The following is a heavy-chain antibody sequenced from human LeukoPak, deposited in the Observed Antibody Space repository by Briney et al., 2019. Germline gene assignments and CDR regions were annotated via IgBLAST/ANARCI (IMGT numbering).Heavy chain of an antibody. CDR1: TASLNNIGYY. CDR2: VNYSGYT. J-gene: IGHJ4*02. V-gene: IGHV4-39*01. D-gene: IGHD6-19*01. CDR3: VRQKGHSSSWWYFDY. Sequence: SETLSLTCTVSTASLNNIGYYWGWIRQPPGEGLEWLGIVNYSGYTYYNPSLRSRVSINVDTAKNQFSLKLSSVTAADTAVYYCVRQKGHSSSWWYFDYWAQGTLVTVSS.